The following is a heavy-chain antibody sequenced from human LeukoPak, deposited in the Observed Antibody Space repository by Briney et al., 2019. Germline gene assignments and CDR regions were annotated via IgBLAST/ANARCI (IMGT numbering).Heavy chain of an antibody. CDR2: ISSSGSTI. V-gene: IGHV3-11*01. D-gene: IGHD1-7*01. CDR3: ARGTGTTVRGAFDI. CDR1: GLTFSDYY. J-gene: IGHJ3*02. Sequence: GASLRLSCAASGLTFSDYYMSWIRQAAGKGREWVPYISSSGSTIYYADSVKGRFTISRDNAKNSLYLQMNSLRAEDTAVYYCARGTGTTVRGAFDIWGQGTMVTVSS.